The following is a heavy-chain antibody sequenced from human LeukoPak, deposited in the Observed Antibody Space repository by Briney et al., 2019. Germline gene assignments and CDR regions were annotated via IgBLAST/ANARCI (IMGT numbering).Heavy chain of an antibody. V-gene: IGHV1-8*01. D-gene: IGHD3-22*01. J-gene: IGHJ5*02. CDR3: ARAVYYYDSSGYYSNTFDP. Sequence: ASVKVSCKASGYTFTSYDINWVRQATGQGLERMGWMNPNSGNTGYAQKFQGRVTMTRNTSISTAYMELSSLRSEDTAVYYCARAVYYYDSSGYYSNTFDPWGQGTLVTVSS. CDR2: MNPNSGNT. CDR1: GYTFTSYD.